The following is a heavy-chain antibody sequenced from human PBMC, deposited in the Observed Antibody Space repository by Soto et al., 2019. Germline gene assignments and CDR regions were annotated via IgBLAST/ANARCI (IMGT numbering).Heavy chain of an antibody. D-gene: IGHD5-18*01. V-gene: IGHV4-59*01. CDR3: ARGGTTMVKYYFDY. J-gene: IGHJ4*02. Sequence: QVQLQESGPGLVKPSETLSLTCIVSGDSMSTNYWHWIRQPPGKALEWIGYVYYNGDTNYNPSLNSRVTISVDTSMNQLYLRLSSVTAADTAVYYCARGGTTMVKYYFDYWGQGALVTVSS. CDR2: VYYNGDT. CDR1: GDSMSTNY.